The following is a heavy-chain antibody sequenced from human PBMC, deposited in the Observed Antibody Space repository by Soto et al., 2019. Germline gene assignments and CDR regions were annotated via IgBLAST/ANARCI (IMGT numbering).Heavy chain of an antibody. CDR2: IYYSGST. J-gene: IGHJ4*02. CDR3: AASVLRYFDWLSTYYFDY. CDR1: GGSVSSGSYY. Sequence: QVQLQESGPGLVKPSETLSLTCTVSGGSVSSGSYYWSWIRQPPGKGLEWIGYIYYSGSTNYNPSLKRRVTISVDTSKNQFSLKLSSVTAADTAVYYCAASVLRYFDWLSTYYFDYWGQGTLVTVSS. D-gene: IGHD3-9*01. V-gene: IGHV4-61*01.